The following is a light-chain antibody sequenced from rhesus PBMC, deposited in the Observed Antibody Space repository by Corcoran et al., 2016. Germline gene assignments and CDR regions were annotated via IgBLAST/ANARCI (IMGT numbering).Light chain of an antibody. CDR1: QSFSSS. J-gene: IGKJ3*01. CDR3: QQYYSDPFT. CDR2: SAS. Sequence: DIQMTQSPSSLSASVGDTVTITCRASQSFSSSLAWYQQKPGKAPKLLIYSASSLQSGVPWRFSGSKSGTDFTLTISSLQPEDIASYSCQQYYSDPFTFGPGTKLDIK. V-gene: IGKV1-46*01.